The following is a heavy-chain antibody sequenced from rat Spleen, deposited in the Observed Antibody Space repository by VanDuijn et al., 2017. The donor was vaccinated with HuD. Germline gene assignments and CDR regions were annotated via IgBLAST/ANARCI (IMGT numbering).Heavy chain of an antibody. CDR2: ISSGGGNT. J-gene: IGHJ1*01. D-gene: IGHD1-1*01. V-gene: IGHV5S23*01. Sequence: EVQVVESGGGLVQPGRSLKLSCAASGFTFRDYAMAWVRQAPKKGLEWVASISSGGGNTYYRDSVKGRFTISRDNAKSTLYLQMDSLRSEDTATYYCASPGTTYYYGWYFDFWGPGTMVTVSS. CDR3: ASPGTTYYYGWYFDF. CDR1: GFTFRDYA.